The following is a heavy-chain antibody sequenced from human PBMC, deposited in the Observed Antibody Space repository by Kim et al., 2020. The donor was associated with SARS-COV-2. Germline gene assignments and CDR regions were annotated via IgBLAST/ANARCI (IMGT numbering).Heavy chain of an antibody. CDR1: GYTFTNYA. D-gene: IGHD3-10*01. V-gene: IGHV7-4-1*02. Sequence: ASVKVSCKTSGYTFTNYALNWVRQAPGQGLEWMGRINTNTGNPTYVQGFTGRFVFSLDTSVSTSYLQISSLKAEDTAVYYCASIYYYGSGTYYDAFDIWGQGAMVTVSS. CDR2: INTNTGNP. CDR3: ASIYYYGSGTYYDAFDI. J-gene: IGHJ3*02.